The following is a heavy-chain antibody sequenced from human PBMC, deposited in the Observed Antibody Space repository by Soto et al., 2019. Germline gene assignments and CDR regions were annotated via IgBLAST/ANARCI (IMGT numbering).Heavy chain of an antibody. J-gene: IGHJ4*02. D-gene: IGHD1-20*01. CDR1: GGSFSGYY. Sequence: SETLSLTCAVYGGSFSGYYWSWIRQPPGKGLEWIGEINHSGSTNYNPSLKSRVTISVDTSKNQFSLKLSSVTAADTAVYYCARDGITGTPFDYWGQGTLVTVSS. V-gene: IGHV4-34*01. CDR3: ARDGITGTPFDY. CDR2: INHSGST.